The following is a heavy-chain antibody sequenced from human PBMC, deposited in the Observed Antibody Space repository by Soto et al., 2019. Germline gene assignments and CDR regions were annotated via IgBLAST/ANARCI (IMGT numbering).Heavy chain of an antibody. CDR3: ARVIFVVRGGNWFDP. Sequence: PGGSLRLSCSASGFTFSSYCMHWVRQAPGKGLVWVSRINSDGRSTSYADSVKGRFTISRDNAKNTLYLQMNSLRAEGTAVYYCARVIFVVRGGNWFDPWGQGTLVTVSS. CDR2: INSDGRST. J-gene: IGHJ5*02. V-gene: IGHV3-74*01. D-gene: IGHD3-10*01. CDR1: GFTFSSYC.